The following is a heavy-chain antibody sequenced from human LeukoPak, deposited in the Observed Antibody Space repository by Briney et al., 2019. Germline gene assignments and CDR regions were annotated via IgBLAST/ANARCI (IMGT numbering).Heavy chain of an antibody. D-gene: IGHD3-22*01. CDR3: ARRYYSLDY. Sequence: PGGSLRLSCAASGFTFSSYAMHWVRQAPGKGLEWVAVISYDGSNKYYADSVKGRFTISRDNSKNTLYLQMNSLRAEDTAVYYCARRYYSLDYWGQGTLVTVSS. CDR2: ISYDGSNK. CDR1: GFTFSSYA. J-gene: IGHJ4*02. V-gene: IGHV3-30-3*01.